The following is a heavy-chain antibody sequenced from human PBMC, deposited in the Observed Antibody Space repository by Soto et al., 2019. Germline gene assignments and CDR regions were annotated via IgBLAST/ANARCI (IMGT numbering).Heavy chain of an antibody. CDR2: ISAYNGNT. CDR1: GYTFTSYG. J-gene: IGHJ5*02. V-gene: IGHV1-18*01. D-gene: IGHD3-10*01. Sequence: ASVNVSCKASGYTFTSYGISWVRQAPGQGLEWMGWISAYNGNTNYAQKLQGRVTMTTDTSTSTAYMELRSLRSDDTAVYYCARDQMLWFGELYSWFDPWGQGTLVTAPQ. CDR3: ARDQMLWFGELYSWFDP.